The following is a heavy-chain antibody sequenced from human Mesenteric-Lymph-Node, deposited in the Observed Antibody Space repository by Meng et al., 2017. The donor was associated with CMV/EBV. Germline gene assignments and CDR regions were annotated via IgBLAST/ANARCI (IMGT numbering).Heavy chain of an antibody. Sequence: GESLKISCAASGFTFSSYAISWVRQAPGKGLEWVSILYSGGYITYYADSVKGRFTISRDDSKNTLYLQMNSLGAEDTAVYYCARDHNWNYKTNYYYGMDVWGQGTTVTVSS. CDR1: GFTFSSYA. J-gene: IGHJ6*02. CDR3: ARDHNWNYKTNYYYGMDV. D-gene: IGHD1-7*01. V-gene: IGHV3-23*03. CDR2: LYSGGYIT.